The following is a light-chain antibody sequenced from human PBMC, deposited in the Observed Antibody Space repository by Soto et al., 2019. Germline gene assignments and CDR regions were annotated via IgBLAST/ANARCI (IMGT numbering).Light chain of an antibody. Sequence: EILMTQSPATLSVSPGETATLSCRASQSVDSNLAWYQQKPGQATRLLIYGASTRANGISARFSGSGSGSEFTFTISSLQAEDFGVYYCQQYNNWETFGQGTKVDI. CDR3: QQYNNWET. CDR2: GAS. J-gene: IGKJ1*01. V-gene: IGKV3-15*01. CDR1: QSVDSN.